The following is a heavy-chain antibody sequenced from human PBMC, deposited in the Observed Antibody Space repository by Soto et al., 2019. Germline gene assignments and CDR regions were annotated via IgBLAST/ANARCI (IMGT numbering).Heavy chain of an antibody. D-gene: IGHD3-10*02. CDR1: GFIFSGDS. J-gene: IGHJ4*02. Sequence: EVQLVESGGGLAKPGGSLRLSCAASGFIFSGDSMNWVRQAPGKGLEWVSSINSNSRYIYYADSVKGRFTISRDNAKNSLYLQMNSLRADDTAVYYGSRGPRCSGSYVDYWGQGTVVTVSS. CDR3: SRGPRCSGSYVDY. CDR2: INSNSRYI. V-gene: IGHV3-21*01.